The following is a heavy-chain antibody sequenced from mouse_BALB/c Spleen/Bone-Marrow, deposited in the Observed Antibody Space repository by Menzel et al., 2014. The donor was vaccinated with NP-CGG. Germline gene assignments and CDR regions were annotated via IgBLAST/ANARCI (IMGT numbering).Heavy chain of an antibody. J-gene: IGHJ3*01. Sequence: EQLKESGGGLVQPGGSLRLSCATSGFTFTDNYMTWVRQPPGKALEGLGFIRNKANGYTTEHSASVKGRFTISRDNSQSILYLQMNTLRAEVSATYSCARDSDWFAYWGQGTLVTVSA. CDR2: IRNKANGYTT. V-gene: IGHV7-3*02. CDR3: ARDSDWFAY. CDR1: GFTFTDNY.